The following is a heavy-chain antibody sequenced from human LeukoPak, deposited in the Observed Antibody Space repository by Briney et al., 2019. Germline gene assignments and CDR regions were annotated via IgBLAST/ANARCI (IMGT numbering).Heavy chain of an antibody. Sequence: SETLSLTCTVSGGSISSSSYYWGWIRQPPGKGLEWIGSIYYSGSTYYNPSLKSRVTISVDTSKNQFSLKLSSVTAADTAVYYCAREYGYSSSWYPLDWGQGTLVTVSS. CDR3: AREYGYSSSWYPLD. J-gene: IGHJ4*02. CDR1: GGSISSSSYY. V-gene: IGHV4-39*02. CDR2: IYYSGST. D-gene: IGHD6-13*01.